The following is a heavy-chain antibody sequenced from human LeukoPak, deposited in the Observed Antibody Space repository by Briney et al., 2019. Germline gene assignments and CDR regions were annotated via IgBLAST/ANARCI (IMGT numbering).Heavy chain of an antibody. CDR1: GGTFSSYA. CDR2: IIPILGIA. Sequence: ASVKVSCKASGGTFSSYAISWVRQAPGQGLEWMGRIIPILGIANYAQKFQGRVTITADKSTSTAYMELSSLRSEDTAVYYCAIRSRYGDYLLGYFDYWGQGTLVTVSS. CDR3: AIRSRYGDYLLGYFDY. V-gene: IGHV1-69*04. D-gene: IGHD4-17*01. J-gene: IGHJ4*02.